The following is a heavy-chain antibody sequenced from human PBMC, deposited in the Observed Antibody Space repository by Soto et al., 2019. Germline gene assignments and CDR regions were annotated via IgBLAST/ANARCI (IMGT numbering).Heavy chain of an antibody. D-gene: IGHD3-10*01. J-gene: IGHJ4*02. CDR1: GFTFSSYS. CDR2: ISSSSSYI. Sequence: EVQLVESGGGLVKPGGSLRLSCAASGFTFSSYSMNWVRQAPGKGLEWVSSISSSSSYIYYADSVKGRFTTSRDNAKNSLYLQMNSLRAEDTAVYYCANTYYYGSGSYDGGDWGQGTLVTVSS. CDR3: ANTYYYGSGSYDGGD. V-gene: IGHV3-21*01.